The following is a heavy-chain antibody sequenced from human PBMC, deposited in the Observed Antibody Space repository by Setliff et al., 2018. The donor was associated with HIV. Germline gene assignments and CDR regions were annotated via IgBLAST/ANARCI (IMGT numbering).Heavy chain of an antibody. J-gene: IGHJ4*02. CDR3: ATSSGYYSTFAR. CDR2: INPKSGGP. CDR1: GYTFTDFY. Sequence: ASVKVSCKASGYTFTDFYIFWVRQAPGGGLEWMGWINPKSGGPNYAQKFQGRVTMTSDTSITTAYMEMTGLRSDDTAVYYCATSSGYYSTFARWGQGTRVTVSS. V-gene: IGHV1-2*02. D-gene: IGHD3-22*01.